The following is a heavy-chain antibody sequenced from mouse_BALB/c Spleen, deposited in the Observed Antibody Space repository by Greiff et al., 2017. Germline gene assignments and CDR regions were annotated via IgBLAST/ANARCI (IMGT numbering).Heavy chain of an antibody. CDR3: AGYGNYWYFDV. CDR1: GYSITSGYY. V-gene: IGHV3-6*02. J-gene: IGHJ1*01. D-gene: IGHD2-1*01. CDR2: ISYDGSN. Sequence: VQLQQSGPGLVKPSQSLSLTCSVTGYSITSGYYWNWIRQFPGNKLEWMGYISYDGSNNYNPSLKNRISITRDTSKNQFFLKLNSVTTEDTATYYCAGYGNYWYFDVWGAGTTVTVSS.